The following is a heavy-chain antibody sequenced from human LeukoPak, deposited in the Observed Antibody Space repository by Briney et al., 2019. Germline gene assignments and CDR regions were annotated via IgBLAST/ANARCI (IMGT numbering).Heavy chain of an antibody. D-gene: IGHD1-26*01. CDR2: INSDGSST. V-gene: IGHV3-74*01. Sequence: GGSQRLSCAASGFTFSSYWMHWVRQAPGKGLVWVSRINSDGSSTSYADSVKGRFTISRDNAKNTLYLQMNSLRAEDTAVYYCARDRGSTEFDYWGQGTLVTVSS. CDR3: ARDRGSTEFDY. J-gene: IGHJ4*02. CDR1: GFTFSSYW.